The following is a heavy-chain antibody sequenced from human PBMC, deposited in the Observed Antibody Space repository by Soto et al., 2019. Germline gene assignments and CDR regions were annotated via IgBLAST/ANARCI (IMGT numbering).Heavy chain of an antibody. J-gene: IGHJ4*02. D-gene: IGHD3-22*01. V-gene: IGHV3-23*01. CDR3: AKGRYYYDSSGLDY. Sequence: PGGSLRLSCAASGLTFSSYAMSWVRQAPGKGLEWVSAISGSGGSTYYAVSVKGRFTISRDNSKNTLYLQMNSLRAEDTAVYYCAKGRYYYDSSGLDYWGQGTLVTVSS. CDR1: GLTFSSYA. CDR2: ISGSGGST.